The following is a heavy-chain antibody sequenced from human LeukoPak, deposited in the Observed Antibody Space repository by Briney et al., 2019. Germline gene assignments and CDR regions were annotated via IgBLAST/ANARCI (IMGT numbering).Heavy chain of an antibody. CDR3: ATSHHTSSGQNFDY. V-gene: IGHV3-7*01. D-gene: IGHD6-25*01. Sequence: GGSLRLSCAASGFTFSSYGMHWVRQAPGKGLEWVANINQDGSAKYYVDSVKGRFTISRDNADSSLYLQMNALRADDTAMYYCATSHHTSSGQNFDYWGQGTLVSVSS. CDR1: GFTFSSYG. CDR2: INQDGSAK. J-gene: IGHJ4*02.